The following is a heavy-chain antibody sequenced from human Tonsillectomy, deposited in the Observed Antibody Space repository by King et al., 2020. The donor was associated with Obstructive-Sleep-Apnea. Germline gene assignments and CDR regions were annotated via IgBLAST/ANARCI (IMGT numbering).Heavy chain of an antibody. CDR3: AKGPFDYDPFDY. CDR2: ISGNGGST. CDR1: GFTSRSFA. D-gene: IGHD4/OR15-4a*01. Sequence: EVQLVESGGGLVQPGGSLRLSCAASGFTSRSFAVMWVRQAPGKGLEWVSSISGNGGSTYYADSVKGRFSIYRDNSKNTADLQMNSLRAEDTAVYYCAKGPFDYDPFDYWGQGTLVTVSS. J-gene: IGHJ4*02. V-gene: IGHV3-23*04.